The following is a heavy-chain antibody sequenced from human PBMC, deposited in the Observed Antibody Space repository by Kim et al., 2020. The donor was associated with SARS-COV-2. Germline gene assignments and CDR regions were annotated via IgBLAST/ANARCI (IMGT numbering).Heavy chain of an antibody. V-gene: IGHV4-39*01. J-gene: IGHJ4*02. Sequence: SETLSLTCTVSGGSTSSSSYYWGWIRQPPGKGLEWIGSIYYSGTTYYNPSLKSRVTISVDTSKNQFSLKLSSVTAGDTAMYYCARHNRDGWGVITYFDYWGRGTLVTVSS. CDR1: GGSTSSSSYY. D-gene: IGHD3-10*01. CDR2: IYYSGTT. CDR3: ARHNRDGWGVITYFDY.